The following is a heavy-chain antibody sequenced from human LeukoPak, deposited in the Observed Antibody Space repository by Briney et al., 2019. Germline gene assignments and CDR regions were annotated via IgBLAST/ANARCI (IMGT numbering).Heavy chain of an antibody. V-gene: IGHV3-74*01. CDR2: INSDGSST. CDR1: GLSFGAHA. J-gene: IGHJ6*02. Sequence: GGSLRLSCAASGLSFGAHAMHWVRRAPGKGLVWVSRINSDGSSTNQADSVKGRFTISRDNAKKALYLQMNSLRVEDTAVYFCARDTATGLDVWGQGTTVTVSS. CDR3: ARDTATGLDV. D-gene: IGHD2-21*02.